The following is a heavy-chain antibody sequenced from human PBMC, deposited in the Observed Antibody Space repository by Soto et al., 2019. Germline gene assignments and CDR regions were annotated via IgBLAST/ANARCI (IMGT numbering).Heavy chain of an antibody. J-gene: IGHJ4*02. CDR2: IYYSRST. CDR3: ARDPLGDSSSHFGDQ. Sequence: TLSLTSPSSQATGSTGSHYWRLIRHSPGKGLEWIGSIYYSRSTNYNPSLKSRVTISVDTSKNQFSLKVSSVTAADTAVYFGARDPLGDSSSHFGDQWGQGTLVTGS. CDR1: QATGSTGSHY. V-gene: IGHV4-61*01. D-gene: IGHD6-6*01.